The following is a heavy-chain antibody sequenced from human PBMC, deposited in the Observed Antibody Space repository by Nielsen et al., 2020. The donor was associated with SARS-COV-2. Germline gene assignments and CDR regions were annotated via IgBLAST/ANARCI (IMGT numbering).Heavy chain of an antibody. CDR3: AHIHYDPYYMDV. CDR1: GYTFSDDY. V-gene: IGHV1-46*03. D-gene: IGHD4-17*01. Sequence: ASVKVSCKASGYTFSDDYMHWVRQAPGQGLEWMGIVIPTGGATTYAQRFQDRIIMTSDTATSTVTLELSSLRSEDTAVYYCAHIHYDPYYMDVWGKGTTVTVSS. J-gene: IGHJ6*03. CDR2: VIPTGGAT.